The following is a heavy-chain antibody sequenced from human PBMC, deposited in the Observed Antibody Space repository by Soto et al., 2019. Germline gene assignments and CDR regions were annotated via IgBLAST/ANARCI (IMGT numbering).Heavy chain of an antibody. V-gene: IGHV4-59*08. Sequence: SETLSLTCTVSGGSISSYYWSWIRQPPGKGLEWIGYIYYSGSTNYNPSLKSRVTISVDTSKNQFSLKLSSVTAADTAVYYCARAVGIGDEEYPGAAYYYYMDVWGKGTTVTVSS. CDR3: ARAVGIGDEEYPGAAYYYYMDV. D-gene: IGHD3-16*01. J-gene: IGHJ6*03. CDR1: GGSISSYY. CDR2: IYYSGST.